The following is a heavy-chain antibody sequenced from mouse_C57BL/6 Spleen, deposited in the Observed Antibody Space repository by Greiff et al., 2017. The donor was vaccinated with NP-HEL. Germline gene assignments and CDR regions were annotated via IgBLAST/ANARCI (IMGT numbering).Heavy chain of an antibody. J-gene: IGHJ2*01. CDR1: GYTFTDYY. CDR2: INPYNGGT. D-gene: IGHD2-1*01. Sequence: VQLQQSGPVLVKPGASVKMSCKASGYTFTDYYMNWVKQSHGKSLEWIGVINPYNGGTSYNQKFKGKATLTVDKSSSTAYMELNSLTSEDSAVYYCARLDYGNYFDYWGQGTTLTVSS. V-gene: IGHV1-19*01. CDR3: ARLDYGNYFDY.